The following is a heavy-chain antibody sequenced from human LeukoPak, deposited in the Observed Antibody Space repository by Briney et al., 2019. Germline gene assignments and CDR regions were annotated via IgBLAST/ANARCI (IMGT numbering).Heavy chain of an antibody. J-gene: IGHJ5*02. CDR2: IYSGGST. CDR1: GFPFRSFE. V-gene: IGHV3-53*01. Sequence: GGSLTLSCAASGFPFRSFEMNWVRQAPGKGLEWVSVIYSGGSTYYPASVKGRFTISRDNSKNTLYLQMNTLRAEDTAVYYCANLGPDLRAWGQGTLVTVSS. CDR3: ANLGPDLRA.